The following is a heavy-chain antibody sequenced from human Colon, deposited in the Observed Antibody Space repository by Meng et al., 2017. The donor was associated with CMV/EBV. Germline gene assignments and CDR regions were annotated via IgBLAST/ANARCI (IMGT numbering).Heavy chain of an antibody. CDR3: ARDFGGGDDY. D-gene: IGHD3-10*01. CDR2: INRYANLI. J-gene: IGHJ4*02. CDR1: GFTFSNYW. V-gene: IGHV3-74*01. Sequence: LCCSASGFTFSNYWVHWVSQAPGKGLEWVSRINRYANLIDYAGSVRGRFTVSRDSARDTVYLQMHSLRFEDTAVYHCARDFGGGDDYWGQGTLVTVSS.